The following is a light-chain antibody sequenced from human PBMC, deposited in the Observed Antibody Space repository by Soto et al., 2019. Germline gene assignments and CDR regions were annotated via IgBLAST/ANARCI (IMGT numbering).Light chain of an antibody. CDR1: QSINNR. Sequence: IQMTQSPSTLSASIGDRVTITCRASQSINNRLAWYQQLPGKAPTLLIYDASTVESGVPSIFRGSGSETEFTLTISGLQPDDFATYYCQQFIDGWTFGQGTKVDI. J-gene: IGKJ1*01. CDR2: DAS. CDR3: QQFIDGWT. V-gene: IGKV1-5*01.